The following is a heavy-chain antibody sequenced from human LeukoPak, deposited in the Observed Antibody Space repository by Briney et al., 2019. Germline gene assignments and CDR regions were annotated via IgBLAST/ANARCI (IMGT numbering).Heavy chain of an antibody. D-gene: IGHD2-2*02. CDR1: GYSFTSYW. V-gene: IGHV5-51*01. J-gene: IGHJ4*02. CDR3: ARHHSYCSSTSCYTGAFDY. CDR2: IYPGDSDT. Sequence: GESLKISCKGSGYSFTSYWIGWVRQMPGKGLEWMGIIYPGDSDTRYSPSFQGQVTISADKSISTAYLQWSSLKASDTAMYYCARHHSYCSSTSCYTGAFDYWGQGTLVTVSS.